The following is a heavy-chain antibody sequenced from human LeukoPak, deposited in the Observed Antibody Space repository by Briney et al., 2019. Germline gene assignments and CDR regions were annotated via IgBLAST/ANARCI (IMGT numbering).Heavy chain of an antibody. CDR3: ARLGNDYGDYLQDY. J-gene: IGHJ4*02. D-gene: IGHD4-17*01. Sequence: SETLSLTCTVSGYSISSGYFWAWIRQPPGKGLEWIGSINHSGKTYYNPSLKSRVTISVDTSKNQFSLKLSSVTAADTAVYYCARLGNDYGDYLQDYWGQGTLVTVSS. CDR2: INHSGKT. CDR1: GYSISSGYF. V-gene: IGHV4-38-2*02.